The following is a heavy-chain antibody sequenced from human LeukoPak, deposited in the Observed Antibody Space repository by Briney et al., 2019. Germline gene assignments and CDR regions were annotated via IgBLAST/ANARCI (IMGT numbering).Heavy chain of an antibody. V-gene: IGHV3-23*01. J-gene: IGHJ4*02. CDR3: AKAPVTTCSGAYCYPFDY. CDR1: GFTLSSYA. D-gene: IGHD2-15*01. CDR2: ISVSGNT. Sequence: QAGGSLRLSCAASGFTLSSYAMSWVRQGPGKWLEWVSAISVSGNTYHADSVKGRFTIPRDSYKNTLYLQMNSLRAEDAAVYYCAKAPVTTCSGAYCYPFDYWGQGTLVTVSS.